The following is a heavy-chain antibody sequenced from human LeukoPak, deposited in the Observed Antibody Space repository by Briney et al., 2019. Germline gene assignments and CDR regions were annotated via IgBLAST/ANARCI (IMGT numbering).Heavy chain of an antibody. Sequence: SVKVSCKDSGGTFISYAICCVRQTPRQGLECMGRIIPNLSTANYDHEFQGRVTFTANKSTSTAYMEVSSLRSEDTAVYYCARDLWGSVYDSSGYLPFYWGQGTLVTVSS. J-gene: IGHJ4*02. CDR3: ARDLWGSVYDSSGYLPFY. CDR2: IIPNLSTA. V-gene: IGHV1-69*04. CDR1: GGTFISYA. D-gene: IGHD3-22*01.